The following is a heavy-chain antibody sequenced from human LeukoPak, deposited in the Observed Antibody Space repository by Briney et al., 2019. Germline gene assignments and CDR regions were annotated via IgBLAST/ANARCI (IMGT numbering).Heavy chain of an antibody. CDR1: GFTFSSYA. CDR2: INDNGSTR. D-gene: IGHD3-10*02. CDR3: AKGGNNCSGDYYYGMDV. Sequence: PGGFLSLSCGASGFTFSSYAMSWVRQAPGKGLEWVSGINDNGSTRFYPASVKGRFTSSRDNPKNTLYLQMNSLRADDTAVYYCAKGGNNCSGDYYYGMDVWGQGTTVTVSS. V-gene: IGHV3-23*01. J-gene: IGHJ6*02.